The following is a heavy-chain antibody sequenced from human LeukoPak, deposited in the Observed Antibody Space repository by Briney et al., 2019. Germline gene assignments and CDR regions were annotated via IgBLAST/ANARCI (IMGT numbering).Heavy chain of an antibody. Sequence: SETLSLTCTVSAGSINSYYWGWIRQSAGKGLEWIGRIYTTGNTDYNPSLKSRLTMSVDTSKSQFSLNLSSVTAADTAMYYCARHGYTARLYFLDFWSQGTLVTVSS. CDR3: ARHGYTARLYFLDF. D-gene: IGHD3-16*01. V-gene: IGHV4-4*07. CDR2: IYTTGNT. CDR1: AGSINSYY. J-gene: IGHJ4*02.